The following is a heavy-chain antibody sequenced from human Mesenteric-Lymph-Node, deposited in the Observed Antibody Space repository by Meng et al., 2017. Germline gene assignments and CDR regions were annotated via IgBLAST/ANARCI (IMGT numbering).Heavy chain of an antibody. CDR2: IYYSGST. Sequence: SETLSLTCTVSGGSISSSSYYWGWIRQPPGKGLEWIGSIYYSGSTYYNPSLKSRVTISVDTSKNQFSLKLSSVTAADTAVYYCAVAAAAGAFDIWGQGTMVTVSS. CDR1: GGSISSSSYY. D-gene: IGHD6-13*01. V-gene: IGHV4-39*07. J-gene: IGHJ3*02. CDR3: AVAAAAGAFDI.